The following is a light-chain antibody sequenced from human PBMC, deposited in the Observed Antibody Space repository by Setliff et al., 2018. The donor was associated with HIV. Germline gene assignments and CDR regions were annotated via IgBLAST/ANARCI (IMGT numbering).Light chain of an antibody. CDR1: QSISTS. V-gene: IGKV1-5*03. J-gene: IGKJ1*01. CDR3: QQYSSYPRT. Sequence: DIQMTQSPSTLSASVGDRVTITCRASQSISTSLAWYQQKSGKAPKILIYKASSLESGVPSRFSGSGSGTEFTLTISSLQPDDFATYYCQQYSSYPRTFGQGTKVDIK. CDR2: KAS.